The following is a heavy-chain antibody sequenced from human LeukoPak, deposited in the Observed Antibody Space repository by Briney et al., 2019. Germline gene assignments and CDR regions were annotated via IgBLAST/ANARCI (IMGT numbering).Heavy chain of an antibody. V-gene: IGHV4-34*01. D-gene: IGHD1-26*01. CDR2: INHSGST. J-gene: IGHJ5*02. CDR1: GGSFSGYY. CDR3: AKSGSYYQVGWFDP. Sequence: SETLSLTCAVYGGSFSGYYWSWIRQPPGKGLEWIGEINHSGSTYYNPSLKSRVTISVDTSKNQFSLKLSSVTAADTAVYYCAKSGSYYQVGWFDPWGQGTLVTVSS.